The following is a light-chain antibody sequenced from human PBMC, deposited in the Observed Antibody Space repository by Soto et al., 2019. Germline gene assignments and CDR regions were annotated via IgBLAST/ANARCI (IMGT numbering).Light chain of an antibody. Sequence: SYELTQPPSVSVAPGQTARITCGGNNIGSKSVHWYQQKPGQAPVLVVYDDSDRPSGIPARFSGSNSGNTATLTISRVEAGDEADYYCQGWDSSSDPLRVVFGGGTKLTVL. CDR3: QGWDSSSDPLRVV. CDR1: NIGSKS. CDR2: DDS. V-gene: IGLV3-21*02. J-gene: IGLJ2*01.